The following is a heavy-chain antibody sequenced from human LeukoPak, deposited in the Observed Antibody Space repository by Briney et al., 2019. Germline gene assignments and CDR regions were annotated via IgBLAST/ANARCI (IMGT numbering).Heavy chain of an antibody. Sequence: AGGSLRLSCAASGFTFDDYDMNWVRQAPGKGLEWVSGINWNGDTTGYADSLKGRFTISRDNSKNTLYLQMNSLRAEDTAVYYCARGRRVRYCSSTSCYASWFDPWGQGTLVTVSS. CDR1: GFTFDDYD. D-gene: IGHD2-2*01. J-gene: IGHJ5*02. V-gene: IGHV3-20*04. CDR2: INWNGDTT. CDR3: ARGRRVRYCSSTSCYASWFDP.